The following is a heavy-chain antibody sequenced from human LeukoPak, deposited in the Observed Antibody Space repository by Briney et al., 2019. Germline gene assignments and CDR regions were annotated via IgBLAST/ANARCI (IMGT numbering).Heavy chain of an antibody. Sequence: SVKISCKASGGTFSSYAISWVRQAPGQGLEWMGGIIPIFGTANYAQKFQGRVTITADKSTSTAYMELSSLRSEDTAVYYCARVRDYYDSSGYYSGFDYWGQGTLVTVSS. CDR3: ARVRDYYDSSGYYSGFDY. CDR2: IIPIFGTA. D-gene: IGHD3-22*01. CDR1: GGTFSSYA. V-gene: IGHV1-69*06. J-gene: IGHJ4*02.